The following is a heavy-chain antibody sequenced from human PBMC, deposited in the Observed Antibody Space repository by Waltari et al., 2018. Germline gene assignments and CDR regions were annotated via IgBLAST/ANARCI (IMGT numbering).Heavy chain of an antibody. CDR1: GFTFSRYW. Sequence: EEQLVESGGGLDQPGESLRLSCAASGFTFSRYWMDWVRQAPGKGLVWVSRISSDGSSTTYADSVKGRFTISRDNAKNTLYVQMNRLRAEDTAVYYCARVATKTYSSPVPGRPYYYGMDVWGQGTTVTVSS. CDR3: ARVATKTYSSPVPGRPYYYGMDV. V-gene: IGHV3-74*01. D-gene: IGHD3-22*01. J-gene: IGHJ6*02. CDR2: ISSDGSST.